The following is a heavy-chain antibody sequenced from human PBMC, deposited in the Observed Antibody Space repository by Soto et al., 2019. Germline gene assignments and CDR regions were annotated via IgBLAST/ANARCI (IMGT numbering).Heavy chain of an antibody. CDR3: VKANQLLRYSFEF. Sequence: GGSLRLSCSVSGITFRNYAMHWVRQAPGRGLEYVSGITSDGDNTWHADSVKDRFTISRDNSDDTLYLQMSSLRVEDTAKYYCVKANQLLRYSFEFWGPGTLVNVSS. CDR2: ITSDGDNT. J-gene: IGHJ4*01. V-gene: IGHV3-64D*08. CDR1: GITFRNYA. D-gene: IGHD2-2*01.